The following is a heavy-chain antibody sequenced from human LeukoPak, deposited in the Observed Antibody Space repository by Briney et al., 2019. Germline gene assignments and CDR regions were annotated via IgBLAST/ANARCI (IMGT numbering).Heavy chain of an antibody. CDR3: ARHMGLGYSYGYPYFDY. CDR2: IYYSGST. V-gene: IGHV4-59*08. CDR1: GGSLSAYY. Sequence: KPSETLSLTCAVYGGSLSAYYWSWIRQPPGKGLEWIGYIYYSGSTNYNPSLKSRVTISVDTSKNQFSLKLGSVTAADTAVYYCARHMGLGYSYGYPYFDYWGQGTLVTVSS. D-gene: IGHD5-18*01. J-gene: IGHJ4*02.